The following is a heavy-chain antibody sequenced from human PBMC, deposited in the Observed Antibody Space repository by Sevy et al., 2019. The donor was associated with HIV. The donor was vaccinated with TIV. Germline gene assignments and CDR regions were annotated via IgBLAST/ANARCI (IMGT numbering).Heavy chain of an antibody. CDR3: ASTRGLLGYCSSPSCYPPAYYYYGMDV. V-gene: IGHV3-53*01. J-gene: IGHJ6*02. Sequence: GGSLRLSCAASGFTVSSNYMSWVRQAPGKGLEWVSVIYSGGSTYYADSVKGRFTISRDNSKNTLYLKMNSLRAEDTAVYYCASTRGLLGYCSSPSCYPPAYYYYGMDVWGQGTTVTVSS. CDR1: GFTVSSNY. D-gene: IGHD2-2*01. CDR2: IYSGGST.